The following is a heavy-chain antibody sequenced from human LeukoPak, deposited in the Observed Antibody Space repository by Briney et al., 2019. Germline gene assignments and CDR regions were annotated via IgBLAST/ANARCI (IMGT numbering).Heavy chain of an antibody. V-gene: IGHV1-2*04. Sequence: ASVKVSCKASGYTFTGYYMHWVRQAPGQGLEWMGWINPNSGGTNYAQKFQGWVTMTRDTSISTAYMELSRLRSDDTAVYYCAREGAGGDYDSSGYSKGDAFDIRGQGTMVTVSS. D-gene: IGHD3-22*01. CDR3: AREGAGGDYDSSGYSKGDAFDI. J-gene: IGHJ3*02. CDR2: INPNSGGT. CDR1: GYTFTGYY.